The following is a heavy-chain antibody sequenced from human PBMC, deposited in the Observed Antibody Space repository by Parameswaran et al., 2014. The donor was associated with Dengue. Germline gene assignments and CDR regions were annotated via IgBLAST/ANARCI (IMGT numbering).Heavy chain of an antibody. J-gene: IGHJ4*02. D-gene: IGHD1-26*01. CDR3: ARALKWELHLFDY. CDR2: ISWNSGSI. V-gene: IGHV3-9*01. Sequence: VRQMPGKGLEWVSGISWNSGSIGYADSVKGRFTISRDNAKNSLYLQMNSLRAEDTALYYCARALKWELHLFDYWGQGTLVTVSS.